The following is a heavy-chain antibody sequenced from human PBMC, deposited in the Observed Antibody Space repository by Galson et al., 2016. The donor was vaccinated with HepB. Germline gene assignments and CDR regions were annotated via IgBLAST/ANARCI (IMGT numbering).Heavy chain of an antibody. CDR3: VRGFSHSSPPGP. D-gene: IGHD4-11*01. J-gene: IGHJ5*02. Sequence: SLRLSCAASGFTFSGYAIHWVRQVPGKGLVWVSRMSSDGSDIRYADSVKDRFTISRDDAKNAVHLQMNSLRVEDTAVYYCVRGFSHSSPPGPWGQGILVTVSS. CDR1: GFTFSGYA. V-gene: IGHV3-74*01. CDR2: MSSDGSDI.